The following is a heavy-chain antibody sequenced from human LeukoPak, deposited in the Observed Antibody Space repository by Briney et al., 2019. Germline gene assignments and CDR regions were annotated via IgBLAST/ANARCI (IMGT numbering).Heavy chain of an antibody. Sequence: PGGSLRLPCAASGFTFSSYSMNWVRQAPGKGLEWVSFIRYDGDNKYYADSVKGRFTISRDNSKNTLYLQMNSLRAEDTAIYYCVKDPLGGSRVDYWGQGIQVTVSS. J-gene: IGHJ4*02. CDR3: VKDPLGGSRVDY. CDR2: IRYDGDNK. CDR1: GFTFSSYS. V-gene: IGHV3-30*02. D-gene: IGHD3-16*01.